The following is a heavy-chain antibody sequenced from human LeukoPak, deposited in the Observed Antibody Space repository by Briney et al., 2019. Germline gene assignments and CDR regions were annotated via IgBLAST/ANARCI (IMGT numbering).Heavy chain of an antibody. CDR2: INHSGST. D-gene: IGHD3-3*01. V-gene: IGHV4-34*01. J-gene: IGHJ6*03. Sequence: SETLSLTCAVYGGSFSGYYRSWIRQPPGKGLEWIGEINHSGSTNYHPSLKSRVTISVDTSKNQFSLKLSSVTAADTAVYYCARGRMYYDFWSGYYTTRQSYYYYMDVWGKGTTVTVSS. CDR3: ARGRMYYDFWSGYYTTRQSYYYYMDV. CDR1: GGSFSGYY.